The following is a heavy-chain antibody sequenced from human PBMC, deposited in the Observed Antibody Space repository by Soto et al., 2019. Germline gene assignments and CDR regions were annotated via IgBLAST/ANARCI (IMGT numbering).Heavy chain of an antibody. CDR1: GHTFISYA. Sequence: QVQVVQSGAEVKKPGASVKVSCKTSGHTFISYAINWVRQAPGQRLEWMGRVNTGNGNTDFSQKFQGRITITRDTSATTAYMELTSLRSEDTAIYYCATAEGTVTTGWYGMDVWGQGTTVTVSS. V-gene: IGHV1-3*04. CDR2: VNTGNGNT. D-gene: IGHD4-17*01. CDR3: ATAEGTVTTGWYGMDV. J-gene: IGHJ6*02.